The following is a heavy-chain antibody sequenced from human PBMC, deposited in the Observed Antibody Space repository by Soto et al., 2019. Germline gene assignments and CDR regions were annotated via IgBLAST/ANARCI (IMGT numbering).Heavy chain of an antibody. CDR1: GFTFINYA. J-gene: IGHJ2*01. CDR3: ARKILGSTTRPNYWYFDL. V-gene: IGHV3-23*01. D-gene: IGHD7-27*01. CDR2: ISGGGDAA. Sequence: EVQVLESGGGLVQPGGSLRLSCAGSGFTFINYAMNWVRQAPGKGLVWVSSISGGGDAAFFPDSVRGRFTISRDNSKNRVTLQMNSLGVDDTAVYYCARKILGSTTRPNYWYFDLWGRGTLVTVSS.